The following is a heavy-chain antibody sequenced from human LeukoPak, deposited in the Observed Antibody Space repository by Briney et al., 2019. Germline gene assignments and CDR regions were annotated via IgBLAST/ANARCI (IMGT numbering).Heavy chain of an antibody. Sequence: GASVKVSCKASGYTFNNYGINWVRQAPGQGLEWMGWISAHNGYTKYAQKVQGRVTLTTDTSTSTAYMELRSLRSDDTAVYYCARGLVEMASPADFDYWGQGTLVTVSS. J-gene: IGHJ4*02. CDR2: ISAHNGYT. D-gene: IGHD5-24*01. CDR1: GYTFNNYG. CDR3: ARGLVEMASPADFDY. V-gene: IGHV1-18*01.